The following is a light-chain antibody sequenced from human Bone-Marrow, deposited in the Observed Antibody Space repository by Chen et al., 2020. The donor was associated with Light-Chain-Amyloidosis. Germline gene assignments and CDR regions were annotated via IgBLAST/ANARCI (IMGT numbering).Light chain of an antibody. CDR3: QSADSSGTYEVI. CDR2: RDT. V-gene: IGLV3-25*03. CDR1: DLPTKY. Sequence: SYELTQPPSVSVSPGQTPTIPCSGDDLPTKYAYWYQQKPGKAPVLVIHRDTERPSGISERFSGSSSGTTATLTISGVQAEDEADYHCQSADSSGTYEVIFGGGTKLTVL. J-gene: IGLJ2*01.